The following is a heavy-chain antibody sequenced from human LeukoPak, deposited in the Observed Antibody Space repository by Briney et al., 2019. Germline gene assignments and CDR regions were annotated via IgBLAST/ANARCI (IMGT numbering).Heavy chain of an antibody. D-gene: IGHD3-22*01. J-gene: IGHJ3*02. CDR1: GFTFSSYW. Sequence: GGSLRLSCAASGFTFSSYWMNWVRQAPGKGLEWVASINQDGSEKYYLDSVKGRFTISRDNAKNSLYLQMNSLRDEDTAVYSCAREGHSSGHCGAFDIWGQGTMVTVSS. V-gene: IGHV3-7*01. CDR2: INQDGSEK. CDR3: AREGHSSGHCGAFDI.